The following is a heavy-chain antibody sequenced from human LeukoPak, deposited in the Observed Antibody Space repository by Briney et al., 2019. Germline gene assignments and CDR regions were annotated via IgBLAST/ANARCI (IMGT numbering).Heavy chain of an antibody. V-gene: IGHV4-59*01. CDR1: GGSISSYY. CDR3: ARTWELRSFWFDP. J-gene: IGHJ5*02. Sequence: SETLSLTCTVSGGSISSYYWSWIRQPPGKGLEWIGYIYYSGSTNYNPSLKSRVTISVGTSKNQFPLKLSSVTAADTAVYYCARTWELRSFWFDPWGQGTLVTVSS. D-gene: IGHD1-26*01. CDR2: IYYSGST.